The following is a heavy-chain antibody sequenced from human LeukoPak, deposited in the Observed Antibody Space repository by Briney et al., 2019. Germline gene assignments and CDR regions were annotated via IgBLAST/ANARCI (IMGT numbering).Heavy chain of an antibody. CDR3: ARDDYGDGWFDP. CDR2: IYYSGST. CDR1: GGSISGYY. V-gene: IGHV4-59*01. Sequence: ASETLSLTCTVSGGSISGYYWSWIRQPPGKGLEWLGYIYYSGSTNYNPSPKSRVTISVDTSKNQFSLKLSSVTAADTAVYYCARDDYGDGWFDPWGQGTLVTVSS. D-gene: IGHD4-17*01. J-gene: IGHJ5*02.